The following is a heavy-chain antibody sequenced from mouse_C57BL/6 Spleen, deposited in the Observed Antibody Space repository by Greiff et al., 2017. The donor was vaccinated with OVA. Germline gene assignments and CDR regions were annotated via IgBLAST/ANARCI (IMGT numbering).Heavy chain of an antibody. J-gene: IGHJ1*03. CDR3: ARDDLYWYVGV. CDR2: IWSGGST. CDR1: GFSLTSYG. D-gene: IGHD2-12*01. Sequence: VKLQQSGPGLVQPSQSLSITCTVSGFSLTSYGVHWVRQSPGKGLEWLGVIWSGGSTDSNAAFIYSMCISTDNSKSQVFFKMNSLQADDTAIYYCARDDLYWYVGVWGTGTTVTVSS. V-gene: IGHV2-2*01.